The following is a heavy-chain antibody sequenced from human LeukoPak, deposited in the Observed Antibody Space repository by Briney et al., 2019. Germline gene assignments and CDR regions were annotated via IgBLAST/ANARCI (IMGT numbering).Heavy chain of an antibody. CDR1: EFPFSHYA. CDR2: IGAGGSST. D-gene: IGHD4-17*01. Sequence: PGGSLRLSCAASEFPFSHYAMNWVRQAPGKGLEWVSGIGAGGSSTYYGDPVKGRFTISRDNSKTALFLQMNSLRAEDTAVYYCARGLGTVNDAFDIWGQGTMVTVSS. V-gene: IGHV3-23*01. CDR3: ARGLGTVNDAFDI. J-gene: IGHJ3*02.